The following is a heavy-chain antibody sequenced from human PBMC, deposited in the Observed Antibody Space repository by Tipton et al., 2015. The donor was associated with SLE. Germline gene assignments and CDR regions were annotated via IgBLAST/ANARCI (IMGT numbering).Heavy chain of an antibody. CDR2: INPNSGGT. V-gene: IGHV1-2*02. D-gene: IGHD2-8*01. CDR1: GYTFTGYY. J-gene: IGHJ4*02. CDR3: AGDLWSGEDPTNLKYYFDY. Sequence: QSGAEVKKPGASVKVSCKASGYTFTGYYMHWVRQAPGQGLEWMGWINPNSGGTNYAQKFQVRVTMTRDTSTSTAYVELSRLRSDDTAVYYCAGDLWSGEDPTNLKYYFDYWGQGTLVTVSS.